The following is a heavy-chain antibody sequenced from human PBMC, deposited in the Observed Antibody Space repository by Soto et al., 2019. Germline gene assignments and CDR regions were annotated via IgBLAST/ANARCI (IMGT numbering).Heavy chain of an antibody. CDR2: FDPEDGET. CDR1: VYTLTELS. V-gene: IGHV1-24*01. J-gene: IGHJ5*02. CDR3: ATDGRDAADGPNWFDP. Sequence: GSVKVCLKFSVYTLTELSMHWVRQAAAKGLEWMGGFDPEDGETIYAQKFQGRVTMTEDTSTDTAYMEMRSLRSADTAVYYCATDGRDAADGPNWFDPWGQGTLVTVSS. D-gene: IGHD6-13*01.